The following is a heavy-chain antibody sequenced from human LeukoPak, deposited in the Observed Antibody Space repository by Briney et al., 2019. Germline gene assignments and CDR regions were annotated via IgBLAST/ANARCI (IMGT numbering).Heavy chain of an antibody. CDR3: ARWVVVAATWWFDP. CDR1: GYTFTGYY. V-gene: IGHV1-2*02. CDR2: INPNSGGT. D-gene: IGHD2-15*01. Sequence: GASVKVSCKASGYTFTGYYMHWVRQAPGQGLEWMGWINPNSGGTNYAQKFQGRVTMTRDTSISTAYMELSRLRSDDTAVYYCARWVVVAATWWFDPWGQGTLVTVSS. J-gene: IGHJ5*02.